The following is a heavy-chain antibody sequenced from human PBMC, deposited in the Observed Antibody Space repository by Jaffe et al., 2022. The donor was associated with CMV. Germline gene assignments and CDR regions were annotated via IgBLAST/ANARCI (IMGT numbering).Heavy chain of an antibody. CDR1: GFTFSSYG. CDR3: AGVCGGDCRYLYSSDIDY. J-gene: IGHJ4*02. V-gene: IGHV3-30*03. Sequence: QVQLVESGGGVVQPGRSLRLSCAASGFTFSSYGMHWVRQAPGKGLEWVAVISYDGSNKYYADSVKGRFTISRDNSKNTLYLQMNSLRAEDTAVYYCAGVCGGDCRYLYSSDIDYWGQGTLVTVSS. D-gene: IGHD2-21*02. CDR2: ISYDGSNK.